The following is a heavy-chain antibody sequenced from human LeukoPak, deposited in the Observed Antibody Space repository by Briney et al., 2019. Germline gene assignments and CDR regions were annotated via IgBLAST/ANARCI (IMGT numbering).Heavy chain of an antibody. J-gene: IGHJ3*01. CDR1: GYSINSGYY. V-gene: IGHV4-38-2*01. Sequence: PSETLSLTCVVSGYSINSGYYWGWIRQSPGKGLEWIATIFHSGSIYYNPSLKSRVTLSVDTSRNQFSLKLNSVTASDPAVYYCARMGVSYYYDSSTYFPVAFDVWGQGTVVTVSS. D-gene: IGHD3-22*01. CDR3: ARMGVSYYYDSSTYFPVAFDV. CDR2: IFHSGSI.